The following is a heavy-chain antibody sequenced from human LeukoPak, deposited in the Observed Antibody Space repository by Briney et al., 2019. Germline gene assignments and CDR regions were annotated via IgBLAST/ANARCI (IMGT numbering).Heavy chain of an antibody. Sequence: PSETLSLTCTVSGGSISSYYWSWIRQPPGKGLEWIGYIYYSGSTNYNPSLKSRVTISVDTSKNQFSLKLSSVTAADTAVYYCARVKYSSGWSPFDYWGQGTLVTVSS. V-gene: IGHV4-59*01. CDR1: GGSISSYY. J-gene: IGHJ4*02. CDR3: ARVKYSSGWSPFDY. D-gene: IGHD6-19*01. CDR2: IYYSGST.